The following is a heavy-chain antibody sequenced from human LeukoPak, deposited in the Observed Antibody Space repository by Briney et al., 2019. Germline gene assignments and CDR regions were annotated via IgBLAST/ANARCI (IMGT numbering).Heavy chain of an antibody. CDR1: GGSISSGDYY. CDR2: IYYSGST. V-gene: IGHV4-30-4*08. D-gene: IGHD6-25*01. CDR3: ARVAAGRGWFDP. Sequence: SQTLSLTCTVSGGSISSGDYYWSWIRQPPGKGLEWIGYIYYSGSTYYNPSLKSRVTISVDTSKNQFSLRLSSVTAADTAVYYCARVAAGRGWFDPWGQGTLVTVSS. J-gene: IGHJ5*02.